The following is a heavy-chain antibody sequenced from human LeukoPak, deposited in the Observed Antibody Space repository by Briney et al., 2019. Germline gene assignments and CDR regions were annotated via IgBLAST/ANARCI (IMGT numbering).Heavy chain of an antibody. CDR2: ISAYSSDT. V-gene: IGHV1-18*01. CDR1: GYTFTSYG. Sequence: ASVKVSCTASGYTFTSYGISWVRQAPGQGLEWMGWISAYSSDTNSAQNLQGRVTMTTDTYTSTAYMELRSLRSDDTAVYYCARDGSGTYSIDYSGQGTLVTVSS. D-gene: IGHD1-26*01. CDR3: ARDGSGTYSIDY. J-gene: IGHJ4*02.